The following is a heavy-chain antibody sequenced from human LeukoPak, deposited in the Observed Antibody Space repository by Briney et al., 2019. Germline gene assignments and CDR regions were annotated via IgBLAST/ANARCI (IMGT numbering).Heavy chain of an antibody. J-gene: IGHJ3*02. Sequence: SVKVSCKASGGTFSSYAISWVRQAPGQGLEWMGGIIPIFGTANYAQKFQGRVTITTDESTSTAYMELSSLRSEDTAVYYCARGRDGYSTRDAFDIWGQGTMVTVSS. D-gene: IGHD5-24*01. CDR2: IIPIFGTA. CDR3: ARGRDGYSTRDAFDI. CDR1: GGTFSSYA. V-gene: IGHV1-69*05.